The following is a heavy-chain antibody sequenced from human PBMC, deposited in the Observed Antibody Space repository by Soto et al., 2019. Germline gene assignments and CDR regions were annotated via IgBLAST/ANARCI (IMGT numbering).Heavy chain of an antibody. D-gene: IGHD3-9*01. CDR1: GYTFTSYG. Sequence: ASVKVSCRASGYTFTSYGISWVRQAPGQGLEWMRWISAYNGNTNYAQKLQGRVTMTTDTSTSTAYMELRSLRSDDPAVYYCARDRDDILTGCFDYWGQGTLVTVSS. CDR2: ISAYNGNT. CDR3: ARDRDDILTGCFDY. V-gene: IGHV1-18*01. J-gene: IGHJ4*02.